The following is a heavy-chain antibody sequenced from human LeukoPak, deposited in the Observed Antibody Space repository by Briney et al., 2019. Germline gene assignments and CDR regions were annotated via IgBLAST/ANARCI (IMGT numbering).Heavy chain of an antibody. Sequence: GGSLRLSCAVSGFTFSSYGMHWVRQAPGKGLEWVAVIWYDGSNKYYADSVKGRFTISRDNSKNTLYLQMNSLRAEDTAVYYCAKDPGIAVAGTREYFQHWGQGALVTVSS. V-gene: IGHV3-33*06. J-gene: IGHJ1*01. CDR1: GFTFSSYG. CDR3: AKDPGIAVAGTREYFQH. D-gene: IGHD6-19*01. CDR2: IWYDGSNK.